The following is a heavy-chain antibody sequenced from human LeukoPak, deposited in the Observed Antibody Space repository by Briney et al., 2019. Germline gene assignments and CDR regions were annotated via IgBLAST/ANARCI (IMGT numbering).Heavy chain of an antibody. Sequence: GGSLRLSCAASGFTVSSNYMSWVRQAPGKGLEWVSVIYSGGSTYYADSVKGRFTISRDNSKNTLYLQMNSLRAEDTAVYYCAREEAANYYDSSGYYRPGYFQHWGQGTLVTVSS. CDR2: IYSGGST. CDR1: GFTVSSNY. D-gene: IGHD3-22*01. V-gene: IGHV3-53*01. CDR3: AREEAANYYDSSGYYRPGYFQH. J-gene: IGHJ1*01.